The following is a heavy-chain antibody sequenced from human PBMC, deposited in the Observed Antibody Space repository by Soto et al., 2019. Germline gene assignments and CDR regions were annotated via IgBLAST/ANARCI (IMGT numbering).Heavy chain of an antibody. Sequence: QLQLQESGSGLVTPSQTLSLTCAVSGGSISSGGYSWNWIRQPPGKGLEWIGNIYHSGSTYYTASLKSIVTISVDRSKNQFSLKLSSVPAADTAVYYCGRGDYANAFDIWGQGTMVTVSS. CDR3: GRGDYANAFDI. J-gene: IGHJ3*02. CDR1: GGSISSGGYS. V-gene: IGHV4-30-2*01. D-gene: IGHD4-17*01. CDR2: IYHSGST.